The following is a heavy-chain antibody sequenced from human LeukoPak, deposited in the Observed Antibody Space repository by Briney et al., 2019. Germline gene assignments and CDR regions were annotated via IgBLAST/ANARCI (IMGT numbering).Heavy chain of an antibody. CDR2: IYYSGST. J-gene: IGHJ6*03. V-gene: IGHV4-39*07. D-gene: IGHD6-13*01. CDR1: GGSISSSSYY. CDR3: AREVGQAGYSSSWEQFYYYYYYMDV. Sequence: SETLSLTCTVSGGSISSSSYYWGWIRQPPGKGLEWIGSIYYSGSTYYNPSLKSRVTISVDTSKNQFSLKLSSVTAADTAVYYCAREVGQAGYSSSWEQFYYYYYYMDVWGKGTTVTVSS.